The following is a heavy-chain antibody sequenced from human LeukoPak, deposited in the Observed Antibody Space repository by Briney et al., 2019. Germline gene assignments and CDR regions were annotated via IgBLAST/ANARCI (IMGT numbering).Heavy chain of an antibody. D-gene: IGHD6-19*01. Sequence: PSETLSLTCTASGDSFSRRSSYWGWVRQPPGKGLEWIGSISYSGSTSYNPSLKSRVTISVDTSKNQFSLKLSSVTAADTAVYYCARAPAVAGTYPNYYFDYWGQGTLVTVSS. V-gene: IGHV4-39*07. CDR3: ARAPAVAGTYPNYYFDY. CDR2: ISYSGST. CDR1: GDSFSRRSSY. J-gene: IGHJ4*02.